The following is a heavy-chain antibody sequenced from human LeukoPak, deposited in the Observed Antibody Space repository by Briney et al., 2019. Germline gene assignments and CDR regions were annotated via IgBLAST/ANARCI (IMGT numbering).Heavy chain of an antibody. CDR2: INPNSGGT. Sequence: GASVKVSCKASGYTFTGYYMHWVRQAPGQGLEWMGWINPNSGGTNYAQKFQGRVTMTRDTSISTAYMELSRLRSDGTAVYYCARDSDDSSGYYQNDYWGQGTLVTVSS. J-gene: IGHJ4*02. CDR1: GYTFTGYY. D-gene: IGHD3-22*01. CDR3: ARDSDDSSGYYQNDY. V-gene: IGHV1-2*02.